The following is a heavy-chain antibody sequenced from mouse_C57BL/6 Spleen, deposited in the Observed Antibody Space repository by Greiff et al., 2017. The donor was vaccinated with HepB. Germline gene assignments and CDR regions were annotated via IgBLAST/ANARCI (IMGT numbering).Heavy chain of an antibody. Sequence: EVMLVESGGDLVKPGGSLKLSCAASGFTFSSYGMSWVRQTPDKRLEWVATISSGGSYTYYPDSVKGRLTISRDNAKNTLYLQMSSLKSEDTAMYYCARQMVTTGGSFAYWGQGTLVTVSA. J-gene: IGHJ3*01. V-gene: IGHV5-6*01. CDR3: ARQMVTTGGSFAY. CDR2: ISSGGSYT. CDR1: GFTFSSYG. D-gene: IGHD2-2*01.